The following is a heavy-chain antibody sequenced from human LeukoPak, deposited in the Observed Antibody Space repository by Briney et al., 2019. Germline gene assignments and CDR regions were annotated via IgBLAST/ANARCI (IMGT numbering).Heavy chain of an antibody. J-gene: IGHJ6*03. CDR2: IYHSGST. D-gene: IGHD4-11*01. Sequence: PSETLSLTCTVSGDSVSSGSYYWGWIRQPPGKGLEWIGSIYHSGSTYYNPSLKSRVTISVDTSKNQFSLKLSSVTAADTAVYYCARRPSYSNYVGYYYYYMDVWGKGTTVTVSS. CDR3: ARRPSYSNYVGYYYYYMDV. V-gene: IGHV4-39*07. CDR1: GDSVSSGSYY.